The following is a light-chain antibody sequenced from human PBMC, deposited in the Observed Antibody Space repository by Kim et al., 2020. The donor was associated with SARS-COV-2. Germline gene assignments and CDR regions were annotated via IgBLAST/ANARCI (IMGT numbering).Light chain of an antibody. CDR1: QSVSTY. CDR2: DAS. V-gene: IGKV3-11*01. CDR3: QQRSNWPALT. J-gene: IGKJ4*01. Sequence: EIVLTQSPATLSLSPGERATLSCRASQSVSTYLACYHQKPGQAPRLLIYDASNRATGIPARFSGSGSGTDFTLTISSLEPEDFAVYYCQQRSNWPALTFGGGTKVDIK.